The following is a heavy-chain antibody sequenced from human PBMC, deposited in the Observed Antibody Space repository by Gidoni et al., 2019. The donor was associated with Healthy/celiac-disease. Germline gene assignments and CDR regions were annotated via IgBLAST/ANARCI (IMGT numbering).Heavy chain of an antibody. CDR1: GGSFSGYY. CDR2: INHSGST. CDR3: ARGDDILTGPDY. Sequence: QVQLQQWGAGLLKPSETLSLPCAVYGGSFSGYYWSWIRQPPGRGLEWIGEINHSGSTNYNPSLKSRVTISVDTSKNQFSLKLSSVTAADTAVYYCARGDDILTGPDYWGQGTLVTVSS. D-gene: IGHD3-9*01. J-gene: IGHJ4*02. V-gene: IGHV4-34*01.